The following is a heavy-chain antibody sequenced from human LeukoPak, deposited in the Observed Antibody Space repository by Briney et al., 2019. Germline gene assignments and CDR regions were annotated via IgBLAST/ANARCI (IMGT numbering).Heavy chain of an antibody. J-gene: IGHJ4*02. CDR2: ISGSGGST. Sequence: PGGSLRLSCAASGFTFSSYAMGWVRQAPGKGLEWVSAISGSGGSTYYADSVKGRFTISRDNSKNTLYLQMNSLRAEDTAVYYCAKDRYRSRDYSDYWGQGTLVTVSS. D-gene: IGHD1-1*01. CDR1: GFTFSSYA. CDR3: AKDRYRSRDYSDY. V-gene: IGHV3-23*01.